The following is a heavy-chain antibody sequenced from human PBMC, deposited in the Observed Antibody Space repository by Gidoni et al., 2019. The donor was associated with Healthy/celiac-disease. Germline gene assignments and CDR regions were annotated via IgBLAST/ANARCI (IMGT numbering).Heavy chain of an antibody. D-gene: IGHD6-19*01. CDR2: IYYSGST. J-gene: IGHJ5*02. CDR1: GGSISSYY. V-gene: IGHV4-59*01. Sequence: QVQLQESGPGLVKPSETLSLTCTVSGGSISSYYWSWIRQPPGKGLELIGYIYYSGSTNYHPSLKSRVTISVDTSKNQFSLKLSSVTAADTAVYYCARESGYSSGWYVNNWFDPWGQGTLVTVSS. CDR3: ARESGYSSGWYVNNWFDP.